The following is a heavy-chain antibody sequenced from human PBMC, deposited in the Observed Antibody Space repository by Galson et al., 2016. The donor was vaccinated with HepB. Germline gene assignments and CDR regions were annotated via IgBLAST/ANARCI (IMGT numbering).Heavy chain of an antibody. D-gene: IGHD3-10*01. Sequence: SETLSLTCTISGGSISTYYWSWVRQSPGKGLDLIGFIHYTGGTNYNPSLKSRVTMSVDTSKNQFSLNLRSLTAADTGMYYCARVIPDPASYYADNWGQGTLVIVSS. CDR1: GGSISTYY. CDR2: IHYTGGT. CDR3: ARVIPDPASYYADN. V-gene: IGHV4-59*01. J-gene: IGHJ4*02.